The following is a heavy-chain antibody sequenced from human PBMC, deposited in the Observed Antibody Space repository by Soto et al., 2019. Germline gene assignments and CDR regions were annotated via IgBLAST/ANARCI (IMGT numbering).Heavy chain of an antibody. CDR3: ARSVAVAGLDY. Sequence: QVQLVESGGGVVQPGRSLRLSCAASGFTLSSYTMHWVRQAPGKGLEWVGVISYDGNKKYYRDSVKGRFSISRDTSNNTVHLQMNSLRHDDTAVYYCARSVAVAGLDYWGQGSLVTVSS. CDR1: GFTLSSYT. J-gene: IGHJ4*02. D-gene: IGHD6-19*01. CDR2: ISYDGNKK. V-gene: IGHV3-30-3*01.